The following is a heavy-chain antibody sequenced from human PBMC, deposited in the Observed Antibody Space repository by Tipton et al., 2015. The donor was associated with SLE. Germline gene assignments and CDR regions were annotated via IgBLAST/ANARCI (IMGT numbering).Heavy chain of an antibody. CDR1: GGSVSGHY. D-gene: IGHD4-23*01. Sequence: TLSLTCTVSGGSVSGHYWSWLRQYPGKGLEWIGFIYYSGITNYNPSLKSRLTISLDTSKNKFSLKLISVTAADTARYYCARGGGSYYDFWGQGTLVTVSS. CDR3: ARGGGSYYDF. J-gene: IGHJ4*02. CDR2: IYYSGIT. V-gene: IGHV4-59*02.